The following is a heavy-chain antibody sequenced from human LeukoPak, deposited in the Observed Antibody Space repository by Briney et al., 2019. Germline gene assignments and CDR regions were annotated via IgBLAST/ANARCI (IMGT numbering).Heavy chain of an antibody. CDR2: IYHSGSA. D-gene: IGHD6-13*01. CDR3: ARDRRAAAEYFDY. J-gene: IGHJ4*02. Sequence: SETLSLTCTVSGYSISNGYYWGWIRQPPGKGLEWIGNIYHSGSAYYNPSLKSRVTISVDTSKNQFSLKLSSVTAADTAVYYCARDRRAAAEYFDYWGQGTLVTVSS. V-gene: IGHV4-38-2*02. CDR1: GYSISNGYY.